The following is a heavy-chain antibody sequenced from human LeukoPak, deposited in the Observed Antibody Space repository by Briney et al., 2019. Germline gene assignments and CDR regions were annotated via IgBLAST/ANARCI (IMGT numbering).Heavy chain of an antibody. J-gene: IGHJ5*02. CDR3: ARERRQAAGIEGNWFDP. Sequence: ASVKVSCKASGYTFTSYYMHWVRQAPGQGLEWMGIINPSGGSTSYAQKFQGRVTITADESTSTAYMELSSLRSEDTAVYYCARERRQAAGIEGNWFDPWGQGTLVTVSS. CDR1: GYTFTSYY. CDR2: INPSGGST. V-gene: IGHV1-46*01. D-gene: IGHD6-13*01.